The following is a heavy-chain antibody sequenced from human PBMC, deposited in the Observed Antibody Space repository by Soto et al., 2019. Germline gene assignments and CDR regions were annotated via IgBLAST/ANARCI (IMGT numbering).Heavy chain of an antibody. CDR3: ATAGSLADNNWFDP. CDR1: GYTLTELS. V-gene: IGHV1-24*01. J-gene: IGHJ5*02. D-gene: IGHD7-27*01. Sequence: ASVKVSCKVSGYTLTELSMYWVRQAPGKGLEWMGGFDPEDGETIYAQKFQGRVTMTEDTSTDTAYMELSSLRSEDTAVYYCATAGSLADNNWFDPWGQGTLVTVSS. CDR2: FDPEDGET.